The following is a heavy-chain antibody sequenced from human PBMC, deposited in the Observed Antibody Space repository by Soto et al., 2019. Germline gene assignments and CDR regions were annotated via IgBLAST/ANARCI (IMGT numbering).Heavy chain of an antibody. D-gene: IGHD6-13*01. Sequence: PSETLSLTCTVSGGSISSYYWSWIRQPPGKGLEWIGYIYYSGSTNYNPSLKSRVTISVDTSKNQFSLKLSSVTAADTAVYYCARGRGAAGTKSRYYYYYMDVWGKGTTVTVSS. CDR2: IYYSGST. CDR3: ARGRGAAGTKSRYYYYYMDV. V-gene: IGHV4-59*08. J-gene: IGHJ6*03. CDR1: GGSISSYY.